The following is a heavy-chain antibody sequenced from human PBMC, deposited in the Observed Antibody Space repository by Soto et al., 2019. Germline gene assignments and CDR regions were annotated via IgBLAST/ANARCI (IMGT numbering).Heavy chain of an antibody. D-gene: IGHD5-18*01. Sequence: ASEKVSCKASGYTFTSYYMHWVRQAPGQGLEWMGIINPSGGSTSYAQKFQGRVTMTRDTSTSTVYMELSSLRSEDTAVYYCARVGIQLRTIDYWGQGTLVTVSS. CDR1: GYTFTSYY. CDR3: ARVGIQLRTIDY. CDR2: INPSGGST. J-gene: IGHJ4*02. V-gene: IGHV1-46*01.